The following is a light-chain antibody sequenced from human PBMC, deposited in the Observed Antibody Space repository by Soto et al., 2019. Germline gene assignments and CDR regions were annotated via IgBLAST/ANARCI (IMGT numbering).Light chain of an antibody. CDR3: QIWGTGSASVV. J-gene: IGLJ7*01. CDR2: VNIGHSN. CDR1: SGHSNYA. V-gene: IGLV4-69*01. Sequence: QLVLTQSPSASASLGASVKLTCTLSSGHSNYAIACHQQQPEKGPRDMMKVNIGHSNITGDGIPDRFSGSSSGAERYLFISSLQAEDEADYYCQIWGTGSASVVFGGGTKLTVL.